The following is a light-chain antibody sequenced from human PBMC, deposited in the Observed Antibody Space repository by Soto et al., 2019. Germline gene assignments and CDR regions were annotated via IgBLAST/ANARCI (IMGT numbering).Light chain of an antibody. Sequence: QSALTQPASVSGSPGQSITISCTGTSSDVGGYNFVSWFQQHPGKAPKLMIYDVSDRPSGVSNRFSGSKSGNTASLTISGLQADDEADYYCSSYTRSNTLYVFGTGTQLTVL. CDR2: DVS. CDR1: SSDVGGYNF. V-gene: IGLV2-14*01. J-gene: IGLJ1*01. CDR3: SSYTRSNTLYV.